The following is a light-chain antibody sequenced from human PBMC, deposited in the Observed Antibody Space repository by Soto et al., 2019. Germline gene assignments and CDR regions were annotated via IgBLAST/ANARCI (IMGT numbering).Light chain of an antibody. CDR3: LQHYSYPLT. Sequence: DIQMTQSPSAMSASVGYRVTITCLASQGISSSLAWFQQKPGKVPERLIYAASTLQSGVPSRFSGTGSGTDFTLTISTLQPEDFATYYCLQHYSYPLTFGGGTKVEIK. J-gene: IGKJ4*01. CDR2: AAS. CDR1: QGISSS. V-gene: IGKV1-17*03.